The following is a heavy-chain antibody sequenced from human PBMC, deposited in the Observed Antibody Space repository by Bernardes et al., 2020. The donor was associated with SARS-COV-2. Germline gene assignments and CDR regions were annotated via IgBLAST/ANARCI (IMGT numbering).Heavy chain of an antibody. CDR3: ARSYCSSSCYAVGFFHH. Sequence: SETLSLTCTVSGGSISSTSDYWGWIRQPPGKGLEWIGSIHYSGSTYYNPSLESRVTMFVDTSKNQFSLHLSSVTAADTAVYYCARSYCSSSCYAVGFFHHWGQGTLVTVYS. CDR2: IHYSGST. V-gene: IGHV4-39*01. D-gene: IGHD2-2*01. CDR1: GGSISSTSDY. J-gene: IGHJ1*01.